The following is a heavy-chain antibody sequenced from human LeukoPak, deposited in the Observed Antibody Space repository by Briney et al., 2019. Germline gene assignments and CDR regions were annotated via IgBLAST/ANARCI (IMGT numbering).Heavy chain of an antibody. CDR1: GYTFTSYA. Sequence: ASVKVSCKASGYTFTSYAMNWVRQAPGQGLEWMGWNNTNTGNPTYAQGFTGRFVFSLDTSVSTAYLQISSLKAEDTAVYYCARDPEMATIFSGDYWGQGTLVTVSS. J-gene: IGHJ4*02. D-gene: IGHD5-24*01. CDR2: NNTNTGNP. CDR3: ARDPEMATIFSGDY. V-gene: IGHV7-4-1*02.